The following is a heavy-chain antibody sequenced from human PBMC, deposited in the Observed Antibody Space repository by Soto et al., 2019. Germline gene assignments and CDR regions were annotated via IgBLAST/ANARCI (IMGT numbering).Heavy chain of an antibody. J-gene: IGHJ5*02. D-gene: IGHD6-13*01. CDR2: LSYRGTT. V-gene: IGHV4-31*03. CDR3: ARVSATATRWFDP. CDR1: GGSFSSGAYY. Sequence: QVQLQESGPGLVKPSQNLSLTCTVSGGSFSSGAYYWSWVRRHPGMGLEWIGYLSYRGTTYYNPSRKSRLTIAVDASKNQFSLRLRSVTAADTAVYYCARVSATATRWFDPWGQGTLVTVSS.